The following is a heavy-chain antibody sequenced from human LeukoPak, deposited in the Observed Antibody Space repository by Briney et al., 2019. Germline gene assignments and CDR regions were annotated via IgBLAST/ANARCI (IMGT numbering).Heavy chain of an antibody. J-gene: IGHJ4*02. CDR1: GYTLTNNW. V-gene: IGHV5-51*01. D-gene: IGHD6-13*01. CDR3: ARRPLGSSWYDY. CDR2: IYPGYSDA. Sequence: GESLKISCKIPGYTLTNNWIGWVRQVPGKGLEWMGLIYPGYSDAKHSPSFQGQVTLSVDASISSAYLQWSSLKASDTATYYCARRPLGSSWYDYWGQGTLVTVSS.